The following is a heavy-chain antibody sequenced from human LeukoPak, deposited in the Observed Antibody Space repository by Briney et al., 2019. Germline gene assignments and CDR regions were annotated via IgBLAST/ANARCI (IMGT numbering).Heavy chain of an antibody. Sequence: GGSLRLSCAASGFTFSSYWMHWVRQAPGKGLVWVARINSDGSTTTYADSVKGRFTISRDNAKNTLYLQMNSLRAEDTAVFYCARAVAGPSYLDYWGQGTLVTVSS. V-gene: IGHV3-74*01. D-gene: IGHD6-19*01. CDR2: INSDGSTT. CDR1: GFTFSSYW. J-gene: IGHJ4*02. CDR3: ARAVAGPSYLDY.